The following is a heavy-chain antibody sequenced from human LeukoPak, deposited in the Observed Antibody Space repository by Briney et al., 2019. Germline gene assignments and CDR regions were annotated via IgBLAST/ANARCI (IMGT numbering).Heavy chain of an antibody. CDR3: ARDRRVRDENWFDP. CDR2: IYYSGST. Sequence: SETLSLTCTVSGGSISSSSYYWGWIRQPPGKGLEWIGSIYYSGSTYYNPSLKSRVTISVDTSKNQFSLKLSSVTAADTAVYYCARDRRVRDENWFDPWGQGTLVTVSS. V-gene: IGHV4-39*07. J-gene: IGHJ5*02. CDR1: GGSISSSSYY. D-gene: IGHD3-10*01.